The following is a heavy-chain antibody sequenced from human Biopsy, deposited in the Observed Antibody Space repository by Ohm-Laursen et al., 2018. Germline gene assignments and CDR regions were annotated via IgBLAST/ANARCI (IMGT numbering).Heavy chain of an antibody. V-gene: IGHV3-30*18. Sequence: SLRLSFTASGFSFSSYGMHWVRQAPGKGLEWVAVISDDGRNKYYVDSVKGRFTISRDNSKNTLYLQMNNLRAKDTAVFYCAKDLRNNNWGVENWGQGTLVTVSS. J-gene: IGHJ4*02. CDR3: AKDLRNNNWGVEN. D-gene: IGHD7-27*01. CDR1: GFSFSSYG. CDR2: ISDDGRNK.